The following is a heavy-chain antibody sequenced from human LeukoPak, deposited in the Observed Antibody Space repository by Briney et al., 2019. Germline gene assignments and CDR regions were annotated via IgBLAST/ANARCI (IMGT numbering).Heavy chain of an antibody. V-gene: IGHV5-51*01. CDR1: GYSFTTYR. Sequence: GESLKISCKGSGYSFTTYRIVWVRQMPGKGLEWMGIIYPGDSETTYSPSFQGQVTISVDQSVSTAYLQWSSLKAPDTAIYYCARQNNYGYCDYWGQGTLVTVSS. CDR3: ARQNNYGYCDY. J-gene: IGHJ4*02. D-gene: IGHD5-18*01. CDR2: IYPGDSET.